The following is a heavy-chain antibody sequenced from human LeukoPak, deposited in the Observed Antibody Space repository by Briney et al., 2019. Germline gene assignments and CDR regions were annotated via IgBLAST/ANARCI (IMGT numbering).Heavy chain of an antibody. CDR2: LYYSGST. CDR1: GGSISSSSYY. J-gene: IGHJ4*02. CDR3: AVNLPTRDY. V-gene: IGHV4-39*01. D-gene: IGHD2-2*01. Sequence: SETLSLTCTVSGGSISSSSYYWGWIRQPPGKGLEWIGSLYYSGSTYYNPSLKSRVTISVDTSKNQFSLKLSSVTAADTAVYYCAVNLPTRDYWGQGTLVTVSS.